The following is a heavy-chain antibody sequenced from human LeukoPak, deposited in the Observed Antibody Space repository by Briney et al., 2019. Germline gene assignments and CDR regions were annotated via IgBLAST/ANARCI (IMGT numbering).Heavy chain of an antibody. V-gene: IGHV4-39*01. D-gene: IGHD5-18*01. CDR3: ARPSRGSGFNYGYSGYFDY. J-gene: IGHJ4*02. CDR2: ITYSGST. Sequence: PSETLSLTCTVSGGSISNTDSYWGWVRQPPGKGLEWIGSITYSGSTYYNPHLRSRVTISIDTSKNQFSLKLTSVTAADTAVYYCARPSRGSGFNYGYSGYFDYWGQGTLVTVSS. CDR1: GGSISNTDSY.